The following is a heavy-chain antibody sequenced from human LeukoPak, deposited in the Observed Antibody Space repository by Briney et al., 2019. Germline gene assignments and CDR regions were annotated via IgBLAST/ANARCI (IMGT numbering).Heavy chain of an antibody. CDR2: INPNSGGT. D-gene: IGHD3-16*01. CDR3: AREELGEGYYYYYYMDV. Sequence: GASVKVSCKASGYTFTGYYMHWVRQAPGQGLEWMGWINPNSGGTNYAQKFQGRVTMTRDTSISTAYMELSRLRSDDTAVYYCAREELGEGYYYYYYMDVWGKGTTVTVSS. V-gene: IGHV1-2*02. J-gene: IGHJ6*03. CDR1: GYTFTGYY.